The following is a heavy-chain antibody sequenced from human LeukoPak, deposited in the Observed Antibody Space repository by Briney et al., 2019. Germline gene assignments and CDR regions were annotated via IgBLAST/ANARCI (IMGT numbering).Heavy chain of an antibody. Sequence: KPSETLSLTCTVSGGSISSYYWSWIRQPPGKGLEWIGYIYYSGSTNYNPSLKSRVTISVDTSKNQFSLKLSSVTAADTAVYYCARGHCRGGSCYFDFWGQGTLVTVSS. CDR1: GGSISSYY. V-gene: IGHV4-59*08. CDR3: ARGHCRGGSCYFDF. CDR2: IYYSGST. D-gene: IGHD2-15*01. J-gene: IGHJ4*02.